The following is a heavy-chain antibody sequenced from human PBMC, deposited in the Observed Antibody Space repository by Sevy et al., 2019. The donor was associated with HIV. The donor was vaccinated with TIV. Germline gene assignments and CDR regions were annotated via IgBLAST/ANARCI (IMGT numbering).Heavy chain of an antibody. J-gene: IGHJ4*02. Sequence: GESLKISCADSGFTFSSYAMSWVRQAPGKGLEWVSAISGSGGSTYYADSVKGRFTISRDNSKNTLYLQMNSLRAEDTAVYYCAKFPVQRIAGTFDYWGQGTLVTVSS. D-gene: IGHD6-13*01. V-gene: IGHV3-23*01. CDR2: ISGSGGST. CDR1: GFTFSSYA. CDR3: AKFPVQRIAGTFDY.